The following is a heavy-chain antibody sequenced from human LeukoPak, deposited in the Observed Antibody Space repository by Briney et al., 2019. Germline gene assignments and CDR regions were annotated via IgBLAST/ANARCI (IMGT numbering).Heavy chain of an antibody. D-gene: IGHD5-18*01. CDR2: IIPIFGTA. V-gene: IGHV1-69*13. CDR1: GGTFSSYA. J-gene: IGHJ4*02. CDR3: ATAASLGGYSYGKYYFDY. Sequence: SVKVSCKASGGTFSSYAISWVRQAPGQGLEWMGGIIPIFGTANYAQKFHGRVTITADESTSTAYMELSSLRSEDTAVYYCATAASLGGYSYGKYYFDYWGQGTLVTVSS.